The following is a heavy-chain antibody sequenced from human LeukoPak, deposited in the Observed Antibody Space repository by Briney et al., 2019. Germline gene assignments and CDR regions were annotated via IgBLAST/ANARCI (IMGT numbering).Heavy chain of an antibody. Sequence: PSGTLSLTCAVSGGSISSSNWWSWVRQPPGKGLEWIGSIYYSGSTYYNPSLKSRVTISVGTSKNQFSLKLSSVTAADTAVYYCAREPGSSAGDFDYWGQGTLVTVSS. J-gene: IGHJ4*02. D-gene: IGHD2-2*01. CDR2: IYYSGST. V-gene: IGHV4-4*02. CDR3: AREPGSSAGDFDY. CDR1: GGSISSSNW.